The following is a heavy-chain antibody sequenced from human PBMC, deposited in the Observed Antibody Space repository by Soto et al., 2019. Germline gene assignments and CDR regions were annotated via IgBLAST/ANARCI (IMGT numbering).Heavy chain of an antibody. Sequence: ASVKVSCKASGYTFTSYGISWVRQAPGQGLEWMGWISADNGNTNYAQKLQGRVTMTTDTSASTAYMELSSLRSEDTAVYYCARVRGYSYGMKSFYYYYYGMEVWGQGTTVTVSS. CDR1: GYTFTSYG. V-gene: IGHV1-18*01. J-gene: IGHJ6*02. D-gene: IGHD5-18*01. CDR2: ISADNGNT. CDR3: ARVRGYSYGMKSFYYYYYGMEV.